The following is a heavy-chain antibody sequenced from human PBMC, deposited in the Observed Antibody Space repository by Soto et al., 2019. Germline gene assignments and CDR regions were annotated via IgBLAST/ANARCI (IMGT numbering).Heavy chain of an antibody. Sequence: GGSLRLSCEASGLTLSDYYMSWIRQAPGKGLEWVSYLSSNSFTTYYADSVKGRFSISSDNAKNSVLLQMNSLRADDTAVYYCVSSSIVQSYTSAWHRHYFDAWGQGTRVTVSS. CDR1: GLTLSDYY. J-gene: IGHJ5*02. V-gene: IGHV3-11*01. CDR2: LSSNSFTT. CDR3: VSSSIVQSYTSAWHRHYFDA. D-gene: IGHD3-22*01.